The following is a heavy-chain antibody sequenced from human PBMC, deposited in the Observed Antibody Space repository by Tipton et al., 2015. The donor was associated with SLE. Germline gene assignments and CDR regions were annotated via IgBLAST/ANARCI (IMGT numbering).Heavy chain of an antibody. V-gene: IGHV3-74*01. Sequence: SLRLSCAASGFTFSNYWMYWVRQGPGKGLVWVSRVNNDGSITHYADSVKGRFTISRDNAKNTLYLQMNSLRAEDTAVYFCALYGVGATIIDYWGQGTLVTVSS. CDR1: GFTFSNYW. CDR2: VNNDGSIT. CDR3: ALYGVGATIIDY. J-gene: IGHJ4*02. D-gene: IGHD5-12*01.